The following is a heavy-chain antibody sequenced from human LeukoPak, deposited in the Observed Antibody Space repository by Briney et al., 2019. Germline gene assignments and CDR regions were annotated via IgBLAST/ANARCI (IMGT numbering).Heavy chain of an antibody. V-gene: IGHV4-34*01. D-gene: IGHD3-22*01. CDR1: GGSFSGYY. J-gene: IGHJ3*02. CDR2: INHSGST. Sequence: SETLSLTCAVYGGSFSGYYWSWIRQPPGKGLEWIGEINHSGSTNYNPSLKSRVTISVDTSKNQFSLKLSSVTAADTAVYYCARPIYYDSSGSDAFDIWGQGTMVTVSS. CDR3: ARPIYYDSSGSDAFDI.